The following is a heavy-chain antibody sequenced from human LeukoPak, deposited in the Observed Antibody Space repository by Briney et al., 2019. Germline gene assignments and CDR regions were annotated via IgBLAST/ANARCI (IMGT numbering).Heavy chain of an antibody. J-gene: IGHJ4*02. CDR3: ARETHLATHFFDY. Sequence: GGSLRLSCAASGFTFNNSWMNWVRQAPGKGLVWVSRINTDGKITIYADSVKGRFTISRDNAKNTLYLQMDSLRAEDTAVYYCARETHLATHFFDYWGQGTLVTVSS. CDR1: GFTFNNSW. V-gene: IGHV3-74*01. D-gene: IGHD3-3*02. CDR2: INTDGKIT.